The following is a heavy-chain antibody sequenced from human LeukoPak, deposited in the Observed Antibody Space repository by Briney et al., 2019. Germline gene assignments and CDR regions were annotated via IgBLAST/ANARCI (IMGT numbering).Heavy chain of an antibody. CDR1: GYSISSGYY. V-gene: IGHV4-38-2*02. J-gene: IGHJ4*02. CDR3: AKMGYEDTAMGD. Sequence: PSETLSLTCTVSGYSISSGYYWGWIRQPPGKGLEWIGSIYHSGSTYYNPSLKSRVTISVDTSKNQFSLKLSSVTAADTAVYYCAKMGYEDTAMGDWGQGTLVTVSS. CDR2: IYHSGST. D-gene: IGHD5-18*01.